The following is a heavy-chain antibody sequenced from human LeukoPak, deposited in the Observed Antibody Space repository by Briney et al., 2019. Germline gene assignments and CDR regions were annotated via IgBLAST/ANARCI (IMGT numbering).Heavy chain of an antibody. D-gene: IGHD4-23*01. V-gene: IGHV4-34*01. CDR1: GGSFSGYY. CDR2: INHSGST. Sequence: SETLSLTCAVYGGSFSGYYWSWIRQPPGKGLEWIGEINHSGSTNYNPSLKSRVTISVDTSKNQFSLKLSSVTAADTAVYYCARDPRYYGGKGIDYWGQGTLVTVSS. J-gene: IGHJ4*02. CDR3: ARDPRYYGGKGIDY.